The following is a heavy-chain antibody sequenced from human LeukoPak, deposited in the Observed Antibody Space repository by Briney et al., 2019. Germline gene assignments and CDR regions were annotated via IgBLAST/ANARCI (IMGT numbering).Heavy chain of an antibody. Sequence: PGGSLRLSRAASGFTSSSYAMSWVPQAPRKGLEWVSAISGSGGSTYYADSVKGRFTISRDNSKNTLYLQMNSLRAEDTAVYYCAKEGSSWYRYYFDYWGQGTLVTVSS. J-gene: IGHJ4*02. CDR1: GFTSSSYA. D-gene: IGHD6-13*01. CDR2: ISGSGGST. CDR3: AKEGSSWYRYYFDY. V-gene: IGHV3-23*01.